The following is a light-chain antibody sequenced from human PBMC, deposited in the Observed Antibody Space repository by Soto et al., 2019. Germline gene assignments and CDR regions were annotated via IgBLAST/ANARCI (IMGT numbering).Light chain of an antibody. CDR2: GAS. Sequence: EIVLTQSPGTLSLSPGERATLSCRASQSISNNYLAWYQQKPGQPPRLLIYGASSRATDIPDRFSGSGSGTDFTLTISSREPEDFAVYYCQQRSNWPPITFGQGTQLEIK. V-gene: IGKV3D-20*02. CDR3: QQRSNWPPIT. J-gene: IGKJ5*01. CDR1: QSISNNY.